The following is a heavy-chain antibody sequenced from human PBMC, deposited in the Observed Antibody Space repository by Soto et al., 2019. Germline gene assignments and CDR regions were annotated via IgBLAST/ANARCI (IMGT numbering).Heavy chain of an antibody. CDR1: GGSISSSSYY. D-gene: IGHD4-4*01. CDR3: ERDGYSRYVFDI. CDR2: IYYSGST. Sequence: SETLSLTCTVSGGSISSSSYYWGWIRQPPGKGLEWIGSIYYSGSTNYNPSLKSRVTISVDTSKNQFSLKLSSVTAADPAVYYCERDGYSRYVFDIWGQGTMVPVSS. V-gene: IGHV4-39*07. J-gene: IGHJ3*02.